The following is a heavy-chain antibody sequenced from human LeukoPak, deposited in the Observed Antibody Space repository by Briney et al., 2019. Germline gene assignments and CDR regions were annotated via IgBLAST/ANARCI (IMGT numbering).Heavy chain of an antibody. D-gene: IGHD6-19*01. J-gene: IGHJ4*02. CDR3: ATGAGCGY. Sequence: AGGSLRLSCAASGFTFSSYWMTWVRQAPGKGLEWVANIKQDGSERNYVGSVKGRFTISRDNAKNSLYLQMNTLRDEDTAVYYCATGAGCGYWGQGTLVTVSS. CDR2: IKQDGSER. CDR1: GFTFSSYW. V-gene: IGHV3-7*03.